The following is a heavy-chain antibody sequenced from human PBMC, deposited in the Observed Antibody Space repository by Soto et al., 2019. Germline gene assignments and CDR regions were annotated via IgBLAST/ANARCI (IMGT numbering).Heavy chain of an antibody. CDR2: ISSSGSTI. CDR3: ASPYLEYSSSYY. J-gene: IGHJ4*02. Sequence: PGGSLSLSCAASGFTFSDYYMSWIRQAPGKGLEWVSYISSSGSTIYYADSVKGRFTISRDNAKNSLYLQMNSLRAEDTAVYYCASPYLEYSSSYYWGQGTLVTVSS. D-gene: IGHD6-6*01. CDR1: GFTFSDYY. V-gene: IGHV3-11*01.